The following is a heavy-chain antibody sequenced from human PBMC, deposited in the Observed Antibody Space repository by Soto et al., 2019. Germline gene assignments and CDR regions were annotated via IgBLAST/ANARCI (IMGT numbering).Heavy chain of an antibody. CDR3: ARDATTVTRGYFDY. D-gene: IGHD4-17*01. CDR2: IWYDGSNK. Sequence: QVQLVESGGGVVQPGRSLRLSCAASGFTFSSYGMHWVRQAPGKGLEWVAVIWYDGSNKYYADSVKGRFTISRDNSKNTLYLQMNSLRAEDTAVYYCARDATTVTRGYFDYWGQGTLVTVSS. CDR1: GFTFSSYG. J-gene: IGHJ4*02. V-gene: IGHV3-33*01.